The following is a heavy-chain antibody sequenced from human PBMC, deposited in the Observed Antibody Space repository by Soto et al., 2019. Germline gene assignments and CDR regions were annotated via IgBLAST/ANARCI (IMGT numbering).Heavy chain of an antibody. Sequence: GGSLRLSCAGCEFTFSSYAMHWVRQAPGKGLEWVAVISYDGSNKYYADYVKGRFTISRHNSKNTLYLQMNSRRAEDTSVYYCARERGPYSGEDLAFEYWGQGTLVTVSA. CDR1: EFTFSSYA. D-gene: IGHD5-12*01. V-gene: IGHV3-30-3*01. CDR3: ARERGPYSGEDLAFEY. CDR2: ISYDGSNK. J-gene: IGHJ4*02.